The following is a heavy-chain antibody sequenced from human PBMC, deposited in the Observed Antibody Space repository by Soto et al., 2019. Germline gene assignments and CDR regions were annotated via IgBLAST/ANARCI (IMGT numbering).Heavy chain of an antibody. V-gene: IGHV5-51*02. J-gene: IGHJ6*02. CDR1: EYSCTSYW. Sequence: PGEALKISWKGSEYSCTSYWSGWVRQMPGKGLEWMGIIYPGDSDTRYSPSFQGQVTISADKSISTAYLQWSSLKASDTAMYYCARSEGIVVVPAARNWNSVQLAGEGMDVWGQGTTVTVSS. D-gene: IGHD2-2*01. CDR2: IYPGDSDT. CDR3: ARSEGIVVVPAARNWNSVQLAGEGMDV.